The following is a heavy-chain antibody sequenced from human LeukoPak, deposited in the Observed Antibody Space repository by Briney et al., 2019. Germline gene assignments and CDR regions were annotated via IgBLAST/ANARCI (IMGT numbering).Heavy chain of an antibody. V-gene: IGHV4-39*01. J-gene: IGHJ4*02. CDR2: IYYSGST. Sequence: SETLSLTCTVTGGIIIRSSYYWRWIRQPPGKGLEWIGSIYYSGSTYYNPSLKSRVTISVDTSKNQFSLKLSSVTAADTAVYYFASQTLGGRVYWGQGTLVTVSS. CDR1: GGIIIRSSYY. CDR3: ASQTLGGRVY. D-gene: IGHD3-16*01.